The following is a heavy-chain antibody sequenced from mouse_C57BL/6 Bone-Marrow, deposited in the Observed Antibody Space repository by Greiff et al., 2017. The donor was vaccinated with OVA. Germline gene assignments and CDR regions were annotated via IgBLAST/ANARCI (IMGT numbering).Heavy chain of an antibody. CDR3: ASGGGYYAYFDY. Sequence: QVQLQQSGAELVKPGASVKLSCKASGYTFTSYWMHWVKQRPGQGLEWIGMIHPNSGSTNYNEKFKSKATLTVDKSSSTAYMQLSSLTSEDSAVYYCASGGGYYAYFDYWGQGTTLTVSS. J-gene: IGHJ2*01. D-gene: IGHD2-3*01. V-gene: IGHV1-64*01. CDR2: IHPNSGST. CDR1: GYTFTSYW.